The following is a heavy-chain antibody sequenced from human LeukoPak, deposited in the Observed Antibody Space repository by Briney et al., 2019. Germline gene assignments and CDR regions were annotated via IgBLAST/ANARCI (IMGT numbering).Heavy chain of an antibody. CDR1: GFTFSSYG. CDR2: ISYDGSNK. V-gene: IGHV3-30*18. CDR3: AKDTWFGELAPYYFDY. J-gene: IGHJ4*02. D-gene: IGHD3-10*01. Sequence: GGSLRLSCAASGFTFSSYGMHWVRQAPGKGLEWVAVISYDGSNKYYADSVKGRFTISRDNSKNTLYLQMNSLRAEDTAVYYCAKDTWFGELAPYYFDYWGQGTLVTVSS.